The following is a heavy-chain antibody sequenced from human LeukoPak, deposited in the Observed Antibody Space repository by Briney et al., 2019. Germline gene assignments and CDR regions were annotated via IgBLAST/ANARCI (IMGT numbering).Heavy chain of an antibody. CDR2: IYYSGST. CDR3: ARTRGYYGTSMDY. CDR1: GGSISSYY. V-gene: IGHV4-59*08. Sequence: PSETLSLTCTVSGGSISSYYWSWIRQPPGKGLEWIGYIYYSGSTNYNPSLKSRVTISVDTSKNQFSLKLSSVTAADTAVYYCARTRGYYGTSMDYWGQGTLVTVSS. D-gene: IGHD1-26*01. J-gene: IGHJ4*02.